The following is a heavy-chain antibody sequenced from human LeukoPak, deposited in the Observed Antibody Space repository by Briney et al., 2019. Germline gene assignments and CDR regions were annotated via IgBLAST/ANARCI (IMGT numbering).Heavy chain of an antibody. V-gene: IGHV3-23*01. J-gene: IGHJ4*02. D-gene: IGHD5-12*01. CDR3: ARWIYYFDS. CDR2: ISAGSDTT. CDR1: GFTFSSYA. Sequence: PGGSLRLSCAASGFTFSSYAMNWVRQAPGKGLEWVSAISAGSDTTLYADSVKGRFTISRDNSGNTLYLQMHNQRAEDTAIYHCARWIYYFDSWGQGTLVTVSS.